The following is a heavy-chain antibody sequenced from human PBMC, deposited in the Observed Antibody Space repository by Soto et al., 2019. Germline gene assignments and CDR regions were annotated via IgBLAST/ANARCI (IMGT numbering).Heavy chain of an antibody. CDR3: ARVPFDNYGSGGSCYSVAGAFAI. V-gene: IGHV1-18*01. J-gene: IGHJ3*02. CDR2: ISAYNGNT. Sequence: QVQLVQSGAEVKNPGASVKVSCKASGYTFTSYGISWVRQAPGQGLEWMGWISAYNGNTTNERTLQGRGTMTADAATTTAYTELRGLRSDGTAVYYSARVPFDNYGSGGSCYSVAGAFAIWGQGTMVTVSS. D-gene: IGHD2-15*01. CDR1: GYTFTSYG.